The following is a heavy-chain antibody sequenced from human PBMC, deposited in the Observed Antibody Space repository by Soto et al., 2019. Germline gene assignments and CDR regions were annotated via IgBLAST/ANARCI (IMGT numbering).Heavy chain of an antibody. J-gene: IGHJ3*02. D-gene: IGHD1-26*01. CDR1: GGTFSSYA. CDR2: IIPMFGTA. Sequence: QVQLVQSGAEVKKPGSSVKVSCKASGGTFSSYAISWVRQAPGQGLEWMGGIIPMFGTANYAQKFQGRVTITADEPTSTAYMELSSLRSEDTAVYYCASDPEELLHAFDIWGQGTIVTVSS. CDR3: ASDPEELLHAFDI. V-gene: IGHV1-69*01.